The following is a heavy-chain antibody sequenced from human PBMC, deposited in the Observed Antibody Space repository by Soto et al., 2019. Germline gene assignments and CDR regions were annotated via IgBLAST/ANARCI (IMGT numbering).Heavy chain of an antibody. D-gene: IGHD4-4*01. V-gene: IGHV1-69*06. CDR2: IIPIFGTA. CDR3: ARVGHTVTTISLDV. Sequence: SVKVSCKASGGTFSSYAISWVRQAPGQGLEWMVVIIPIFGTANYAQKFQGRVTITADKSTSTAYMELSSLRSEDTAVYCCARVGHTVTTISLDVWGQRTTVTVSS. CDR1: GGTFSSYA. J-gene: IGHJ6*02.